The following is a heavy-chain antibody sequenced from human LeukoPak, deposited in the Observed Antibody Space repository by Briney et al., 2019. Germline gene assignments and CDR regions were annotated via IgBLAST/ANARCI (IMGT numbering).Heavy chain of an antibody. Sequence: ASVKVSCKASGYTFTDYYMHWVRQAPGQGLEWMGGIIPIFGTANYAQKFQGRVTITADESTSTAYMELSSLRSEDTAVYYCARRLRLIDNWFDPWGQGTLVTVSS. CDR1: GYTFTDYY. CDR2: IIPIFGTA. CDR3: ARRLRLIDNWFDP. J-gene: IGHJ5*02. D-gene: IGHD5-12*01. V-gene: IGHV1-69*13.